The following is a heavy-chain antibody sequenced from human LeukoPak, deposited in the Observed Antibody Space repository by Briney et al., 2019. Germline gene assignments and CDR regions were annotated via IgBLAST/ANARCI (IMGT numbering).Heavy chain of an antibody. J-gene: IGHJ4*02. CDR2: IYHSGST. D-gene: IGHD6-13*01. CDR1: GASITTYY. V-gene: IGHV4-59*01. CDR3: AREYSTPSEGDYFDY. Sequence: TSETLSLTCTVSGASITTYYWTWIRQPPGKGLEWIGYIYHSGSTNYNPSLKSRVTISLDTSRNQFSLRLSSVTAADTAVSFCAREYSTPSEGDYFDYWGQGSLVTVSS.